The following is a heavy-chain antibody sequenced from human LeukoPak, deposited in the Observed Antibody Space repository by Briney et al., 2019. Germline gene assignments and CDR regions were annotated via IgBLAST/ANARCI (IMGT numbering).Heavy chain of an antibody. D-gene: IGHD3-3*01. CDR1: GGSINSGGYY. Sequence: SETLSLTCTVSGGSINSGGYYWGWIRQHPGKGLEWIGYISSSGNTYYNPSLQSQSIVSRDTSKNQFSLTLNSVTAADTAVYYCARRETKSGYFDYWGQGTLVTVSS. J-gene: IGHJ4*02. V-gene: IGHV4-31*01. CDR2: ISSSGNT. CDR3: ARRETKSGYFDY.